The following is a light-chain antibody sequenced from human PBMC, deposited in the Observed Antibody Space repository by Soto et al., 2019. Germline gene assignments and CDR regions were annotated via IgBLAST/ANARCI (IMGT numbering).Light chain of an antibody. CDR2: GVS. Sequence: EIVLTQSPATLSLSPGERATLSCRASQSVSRYLAWFQQKPGQAPRLLIYGVSNRATGIPARFSGSGSGTDLTLTISRLEPEDFAVYYCQQYDNSPWTFGQGTKVEIK. J-gene: IGKJ1*01. CDR3: QQYDNSPWT. V-gene: IGKV3-20*01. CDR1: QSVSRY.